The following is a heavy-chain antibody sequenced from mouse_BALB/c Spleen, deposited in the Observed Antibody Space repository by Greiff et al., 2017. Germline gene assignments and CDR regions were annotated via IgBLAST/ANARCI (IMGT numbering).Heavy chain of an antibody. V-gene: IGHV5-6-5*01. CDR2: ISSGGST. CDR3: ARATATTYFDY. Sequence: EVQLQESGGGLVKPGGSLKLSCAASGFTFSSYAMSWVRQTPEKRLEWVASISSGGSTYYPDSVKGRFTISRDNARNILYLQMSSLRSEDTAMYYCARATATTYFDYWGQGTTLTVSS. CDR1: GFTFSSYA. J-gene: IGHJ2*01. D-gene: IGHD1-2*01.